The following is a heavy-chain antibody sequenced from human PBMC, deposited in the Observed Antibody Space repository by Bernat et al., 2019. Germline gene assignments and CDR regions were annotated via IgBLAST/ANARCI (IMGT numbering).Heavy chain of an antibody. V-gene: IGHV3-30-3*01. CDR3: ARYCSGGSCPHDAFDI. J-gene: IGHJ3*02. D-gene: IGHD2-15*01. CDR2: ISYDGSNK. Sequence: QVQLVESGGGVVQPGRSLRLSCAASGFTFSSYAMHWVRQAPGKGLEWVAVISYDGSNKYYADSVKGRFTISRDNSKNTLYLQMNSLRAEDTAVYYCARYCSGGSCPHDAFDIWGQGTMVTVSS. CDR1: GFTFSSYA.